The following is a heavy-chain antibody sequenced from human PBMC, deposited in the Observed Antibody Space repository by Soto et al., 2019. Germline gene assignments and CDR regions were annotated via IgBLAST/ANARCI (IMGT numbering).Heavy chain of an antibody. Sequence: QVQLRESGPGLVKPSQTLSLTCTVSGGSINSGGYYWNWIRQYPGKGLEWIGYMYYSGSPYYNPFFRSRVIISADTSENHSSLKLSSVTAADTAVYFCARGYRQSGYSSSWVFDYWGQGTLVNVSS. CDR2: MYYSGSP. CDR3: ARGYRQSGYSSSWVFDY. J-gene: IGHJ4*02. CDR1: GGSINSGGYY. V-gene: IGHV4-31*03. D-gene: IGHD6-13*01.